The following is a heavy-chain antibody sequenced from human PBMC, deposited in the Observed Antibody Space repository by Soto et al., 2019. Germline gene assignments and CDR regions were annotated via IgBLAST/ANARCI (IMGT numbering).Heavy chain of an antibody. V-gene: IGHV3-23*01. CDR3: AKTKKYRGTYGLFDS. CDR1: GFPFSNYA. J-gene: IGHJ4*02. Sequence: EVQLLESGGGLVQPGGSLRLSCAASGFPFSNYAMSWVRQAPGKGLEWVAGLSGSGSSAYYADSWKGRFTISRDNSTNTLYLQMNRLRAEDTAIYYCAKTKKYRGTYGLFDSWGQGTRVTVSS. CDR2: LSGSGSSA. D-gene: IGHD1-26*01.